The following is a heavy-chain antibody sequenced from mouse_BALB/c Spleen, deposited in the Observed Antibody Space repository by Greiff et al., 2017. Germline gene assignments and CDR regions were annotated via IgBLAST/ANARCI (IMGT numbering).Heavy chain of an antibody. CDR3: ASGIITTYYYAMDY. Sequence: QVQLKQSGAELMKPGASVKISCKATGYTFSSYWIEWVKQRPGHGLEWIGEILPGSGSTNYNEKFKGKATFTADTSSNTAYMQLSSLTSEDSAVYYCASGIITTYYYAMDYWGQGTSVTVSS. V-gene: IGHV1-9*01. D-gene: IGHD1-1*01. CDR1: GYTFSSYW. CDR2: ILPGSGST. J-gene: IGHJ4*01.